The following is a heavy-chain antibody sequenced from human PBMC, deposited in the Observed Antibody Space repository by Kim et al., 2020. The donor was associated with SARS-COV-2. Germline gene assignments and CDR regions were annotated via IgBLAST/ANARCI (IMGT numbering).Heavy chain of an antibody. J-gene: IGHJ5*01. CDR3: AKMGSGSYLKWFDS. V-gene: IGHV3-23*01. Sequence: AATVRGGFTISRDNSKNMVYLQMKRLQTEDTADYYCAKMGSGSYLKWFDSWGQGTLVTVSS. D-gene: IGHD3-10*01.